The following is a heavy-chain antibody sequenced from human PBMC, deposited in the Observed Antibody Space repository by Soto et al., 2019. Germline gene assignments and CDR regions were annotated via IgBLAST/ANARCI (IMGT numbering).Heavy chain of an antibody. J-gene: IGHJ4*02. V-gene: IGHV5-51*01. CDR1: GYSFTSYW. D-gene: IGHD2-15*01. CDR3: ARPPLPGYSIHFNS. Sequence: PGESLKISCKGSGYSFTSYWIGWVRPMPGKGLEWMGIVYPRDSDTRYSPSFQGQVTISADRSTGTAFLQWRSLKASDTALYYCARPPLPGYSIHFNSWGQGTLVTVSS. CDR2: VYPRDSDT.